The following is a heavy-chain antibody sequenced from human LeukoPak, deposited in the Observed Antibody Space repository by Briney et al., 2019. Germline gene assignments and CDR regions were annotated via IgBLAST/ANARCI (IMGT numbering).Heavy chain of an antibody. CDR2: ISEDVRNG. D-gene: IGHD3-16*01. Sequence: GGSLRLSCAASAFNFNTYPMHWVGQAPGKGLEWVAVISEDVRNGYYLDSVKGRFTIARENSKKMLYLQMTSLRVAETAVYYCVGGDFHYWGQGTLVTVSS. CDR3: VGGDFHY. J-gene: IGHJ4*02. V-gene: IGHV3-30*03. CDR1: AFNFNTYP.